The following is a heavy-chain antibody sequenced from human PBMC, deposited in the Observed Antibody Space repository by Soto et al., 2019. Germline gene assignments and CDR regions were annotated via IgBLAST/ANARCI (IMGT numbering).Heavy chain of an antibody. CDR2: IWYDGSSK. J-gene: IGHJ6*03. V-gene: IGHV3-33*01. CDR3: ARDYRGYSGYDFDYYYYCMDV. Sequence: QVQLVESGGGVVQPGRSLRLSCAASGFTFSSYGMHWVRQAPGKGLEWVAVIWYDGSSKYYADSVKGRFTISRDNSQITLYLQMNSLRAEDTAVYYCARDYRGYSGYDFDYYYYCMDVWGKGTTVTVSS. CDR1: GFTFSSYG. D-gene: IGHD5-12*01.